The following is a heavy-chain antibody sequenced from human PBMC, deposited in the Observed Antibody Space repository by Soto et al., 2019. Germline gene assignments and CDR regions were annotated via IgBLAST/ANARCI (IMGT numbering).Heavy chain of an antibody. J-gene: IGHJ6*02. D-gene: IGHD2-2*01. CDR3: AREAPYCTSATCPKFYDMDV. Sequence: QVQLVQSGAEVKKPGSSVKVSCKASGGTFGSYAITWVRRAPGQGLQWLGGVIPILNSPAYAQKLQARLVITAYESTKTAYMELNSLGFEDTAVYYCAREAPYCTSATCPKFYDMDVWGQGTTVTVAS. V-gene: IGHV1-69*01. CDR1: GGTFGSYA. CDR2: VIPILNSP.